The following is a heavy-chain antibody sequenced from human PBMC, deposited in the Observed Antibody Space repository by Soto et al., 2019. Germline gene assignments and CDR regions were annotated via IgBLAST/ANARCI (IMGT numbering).Heavy chain of an antibody. D-gene: IGHD6-19*01. V-gene: IGHV2-26*01. J-gene: IGHJ4*02. CDR2: IFSNDEK. Sequence: SGPTLVNPTETLTLTCTVSWFSLSNARMGVSWIRQPPGKALEWLAHIFSNDEKSYSTSLKSRLTISKDTSKSQVVLTMTNMDPVDTATYYCARIPRKLGVGYSSGWYVDFDYWGQGTLVTVSS. CDR1: WFSLSNARMG. CDR3: ARIPRKLGVGYSSGWYVDFDY.